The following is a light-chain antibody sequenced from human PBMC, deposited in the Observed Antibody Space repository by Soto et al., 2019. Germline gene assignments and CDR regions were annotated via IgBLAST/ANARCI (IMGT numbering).Light chain of an antibody. CDR2: GAS. V-gene: IGKV3-20*01. Sequence: EIVLTQSPATLSLFPGERATLSCRASQSVRTYLAWYQQKPGQAPRLLFSGASNRATDTPDRFSGSGSGTDFTLIISRLETEDFAMYYCQQYGDSPWTFGQGTRVDFK. J-gene: IGKJ1*01. CDR1: QSVRTY. CDR3: QQYGDSPWT.